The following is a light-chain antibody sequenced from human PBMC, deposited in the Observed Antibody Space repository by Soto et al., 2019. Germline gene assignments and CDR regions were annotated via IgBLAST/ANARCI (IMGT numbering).Light chain of an antibody. V-gene: IGLV2-8*01. CDR1: SSDVGGYNY. Sequence: LTQPPSASGSPGQSVTISCTGTSSDVGGYNYVSWYQQHPGKAPKLMIYEVSKRPSGVPDRFSGSKSGNTASLTVSGLQAEDEADYYCSSYAGSNHYVFGTGTKVTVL. CDR3: SSYAGSNHYV. J-gene: IGLJ1*01. CDR2: EVS.